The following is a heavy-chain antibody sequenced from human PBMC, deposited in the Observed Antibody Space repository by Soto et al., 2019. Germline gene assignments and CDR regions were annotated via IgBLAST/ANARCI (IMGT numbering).Heavy chain of an antibody. CDR3: AKGQLRFLEWQDFDY. V-gene: IGHV3-23*01. Sequence: GGSLRLSCAASGFTFSSYAMSWVRQAPWKGLEWVSAISGSGGSTYYADSVKGRFTISRDNSKNTLYLQMNSLRAEDTAVYYCAKGQLRFLEWQDFDYWGQGTLVTVSS. CDR1: GFTFSSYA. CDR2: ISGSGGST. J-gene: IGHJ4*02. D-gene: IGHD3-3*01.